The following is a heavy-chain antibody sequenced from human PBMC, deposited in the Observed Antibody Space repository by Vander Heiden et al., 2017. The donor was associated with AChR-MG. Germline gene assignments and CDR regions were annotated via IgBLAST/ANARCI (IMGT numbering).Heavy chain of an antibody. V-gene: IGHV4-39*01. CDR3: ASFLSRVGAIPYYFDY. CDR2: IYYSGST. CDR1: GGSISSSSYY. D-gene: IGHD1-26*01. J-gene: IGHJ4*02. Sequence: QLQLQESGPGLVKPSVTLSLTCTVPGGSISSSSYYWGWIRQPPGKGLEWIGSIYYSGSTYYNPSLKSRVTISVDTSKNQFSLKLSSVTAADTAVYYCASFLSRVGAIPYYFDYWGQGTLVTVSS.